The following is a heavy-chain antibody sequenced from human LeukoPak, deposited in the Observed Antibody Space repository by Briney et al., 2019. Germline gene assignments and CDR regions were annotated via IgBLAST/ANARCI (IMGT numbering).Heavy chain of an antibody. CDR1: GGSISSSNW. V-gene: IGHV4-4*02. J-gene: IGHJ5*02. Sequence: SGTLSLTCAVSGGSISSSNWWSWVRQPPGKGLEWIGEIYHSGSTYYNPSLKSRVTISVDTSKNQFSLKLSSVTAADTAVYYCARLTIVLLWFGEPRGWFDPWGQGTLVTVSS. CDR2: IYHSGST. D-gene: IGHD3-10*01. CDR3: ARLTIVLLWFGEPRGWFDP.